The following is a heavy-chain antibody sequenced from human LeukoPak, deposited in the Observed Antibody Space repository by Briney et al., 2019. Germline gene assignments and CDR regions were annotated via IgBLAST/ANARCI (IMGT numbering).Heavy chain of an antibody. CDR3: ARERTDCGGDCYLSY. Sequence: PSETLSLTCTVSGGSISSSSYYWGWIRQPPGKGLEWIGSIYYSGSTYYNPSLKSRVTISVDTSKNQFSLKLSSVTAADTAVYYCARERTDCGGDCYLSYWGQGTLVAVSS. J-gene: IGHJ4*02. D-gene: IGHD2-21*02. CDR1: GGSISSSSYY. CDR2: IYYSGST. V-gene: IGHV4-39*07.